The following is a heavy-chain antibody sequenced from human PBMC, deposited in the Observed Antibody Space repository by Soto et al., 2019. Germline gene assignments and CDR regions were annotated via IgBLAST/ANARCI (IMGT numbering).Heavy chain of an antibody. CDR2: IYSGGST. J-gene: IGHJ6*02. CDR1: GFTVSSNY. V-gene: IGHV3-66*01. CDR3: ARDRIPTGMDV. Sequence: EVQLVESGGGLVQPGGSLRLSCAASGFTVSSNYMSWVRQAPGKGREWVSVIYSGGSTYYADSVKGRFTISRDNSKNTRYLQMNSLRAEDTAVYYCARDRIPTGMDVWGQGTTVTVSS.